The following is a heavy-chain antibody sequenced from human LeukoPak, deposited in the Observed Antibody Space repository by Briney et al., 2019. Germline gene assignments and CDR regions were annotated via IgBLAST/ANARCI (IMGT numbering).Heavy chain of an antibody. D-gene: IGHD3-22*01. J-gene: IGHJ1*01. Sequence: SETLSLTCTVSGGSITNYYWNWIRQSPGKGLEWIGYISFSGSTNYNPSLTSRVTISVDTSKNQFSLNLGPVTAADTAVYFCARGLGYYDSGGYYYLQYFQHWGQGTLVTVSS. CDR3: ARGLGYYDSGGYYYLQYFQH. CDR2: ISFSGST. V-gene: IGHV4-59*01. CDR1: GGSITNYY.